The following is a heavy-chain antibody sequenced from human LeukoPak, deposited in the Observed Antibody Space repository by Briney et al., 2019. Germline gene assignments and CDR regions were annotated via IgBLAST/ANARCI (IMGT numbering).Heavy chain of an antibody. CDR1: GFTVSSNY. J-gene: IGHJ1*01. CDR2: IYSDGTT. CDR3: VREEAGTAAY. Sequence: PGGSLRLSCILSGFTVSSNYMRWVRQAPGKGLEWVSVIYSDGTTYYADSVKGRFTISRDNAKNSLYLQMNSLRVEDTAVYYCVREEAGTAAYWGQCTLVTVSS. V-gene: IGHV3-53*01. D-gene: IGHD6-19*01.